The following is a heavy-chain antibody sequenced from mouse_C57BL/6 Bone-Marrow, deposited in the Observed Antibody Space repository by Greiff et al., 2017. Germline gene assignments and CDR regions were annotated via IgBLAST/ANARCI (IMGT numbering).Heavy chain of an antibody. Sequence: EVKLVESEGGLVQPGSSMKLSCTASGFTFSDYYMAWVRQVPEKGLEWVANINYDGSSTYYLDSLKSRFIISRDNAKNILYLQMSSLKSEDTATYYCARSSNPYFDYWGQGITLTVSS. CDR1: GFTFSDYY. D-gene: IGHD2-5*01. CDR3: ARSSNPYFDY. J-gene: IGHJ2*01. CDR2: INYDGSST. V-gene: IGHV5-16*01.